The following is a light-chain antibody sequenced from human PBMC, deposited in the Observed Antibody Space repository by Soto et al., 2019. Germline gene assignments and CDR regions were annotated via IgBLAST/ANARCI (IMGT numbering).Light chain of an antibody. CDR3: HQYGGSPRYT. Sequence: EIVLTQSPGTLSLSPGERATLSCRASQSISNHYLAGFQQKPGQAPRLLIYGASYRATGIPDRFSGSGSGTDFTLTITGLEPEDFAVYHCHQYGGSPRYTFGQGTKLEIK. J-gene: IGKJ2*01. CDR1: QSISNHY. V-gene: IGKV3-20*01. CDR2: GAS.